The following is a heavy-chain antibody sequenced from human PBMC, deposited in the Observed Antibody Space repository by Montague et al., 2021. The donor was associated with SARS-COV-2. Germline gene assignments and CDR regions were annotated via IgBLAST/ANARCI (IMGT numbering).Heavy chain of an antibody. Sequence: SETLSLTCTVSGDSISSSSYNWGWIRQPPGKGLDWIGSVHYNGRTYYNPSLKSRVTIYVDTSKNQISLRLSSVTAADTAVDYSTRHVHMTWPEPSPGFDYWGQGTLVTVSS. J-gene: IGHJ4*02. CDR3: TRHVHMTWPEPSPGFDY. CDR1: GDSISSSSYN. CDR2: VHYNGRT. V-gene: IGHV4-39*01. D-gene: IGHD1-1*01.